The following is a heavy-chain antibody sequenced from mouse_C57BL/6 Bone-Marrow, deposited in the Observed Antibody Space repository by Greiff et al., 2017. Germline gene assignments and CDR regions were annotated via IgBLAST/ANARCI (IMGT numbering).Heavy chain of an antibody. V-gene: IGHV1-63*01. J-gene: IGHJ4*01. Sequence: QVQLQQSGAELVRPGTSVKMSCKASGYTFTNYWIGWAKQRPGHGLEWIGDIYPGGGYTNYNEKFKGKATLTADKASSTAYMQFSSLTSEDSAIYYCARWDYDYDAYYYAMDYWGQGTSVTVSS. CDR1: GYTFTNYW. D-gene: IGHD2-4*01. CDR3: ARWDYDYDAYYYAMDY. CDR2: IYPGGGYT.